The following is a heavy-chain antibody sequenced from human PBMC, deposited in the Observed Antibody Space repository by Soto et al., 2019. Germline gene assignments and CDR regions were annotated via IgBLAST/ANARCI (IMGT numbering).Heavy chain of an antibody. Sequence: GGSLRLSCAASGFTVSSNYMSWVRQSPGKGLEWVSVIYSGGSTYYADSVKGRFTISRDNSKNTLYLQMNSLRAEDTAVYYCARGQNTTPHLYAYYFDYWGQGTLVTVPQ. J-gene: IGHJ4*02. CDR3: ARGQNTTPHLYAYYFDY. V-gene: IGHV3-53*01. D-gene: IGHD1-26*01. CDR1: GFTVSSNY. CDR2: IYSGGST.